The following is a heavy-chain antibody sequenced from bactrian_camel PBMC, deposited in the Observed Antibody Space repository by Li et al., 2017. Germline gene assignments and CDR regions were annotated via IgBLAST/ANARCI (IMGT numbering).Heavy chain of an antibody. CDR3: AASRLGSTINWRQERRYGY. D-gene: IGHD4*01. Sequence: HVQLVESGGGSVQAGGSLRLSCAASGDTYCMAWFRQAPGKERVGVASINTQLGTTYYADPVKGRFTIAQDNAKNTVYLQMNSLRPEDTAMYYCAASRLGSTINWRQERRYGYWGQGTQVTVS. CDR2: INTQLGTT. J-gene: IGHJ4*01. CDR1: GDTYC. V-gene: IGHV3S63*01.